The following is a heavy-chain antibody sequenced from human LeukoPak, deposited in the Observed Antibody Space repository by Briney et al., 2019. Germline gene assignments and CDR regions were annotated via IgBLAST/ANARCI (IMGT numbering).Heavy chain of an antibody. CDR1: GFTFSSYA. D-gene: IGHD5-24*01. CDR3: AKALGGYNVYAEYFQH. V-gene: IGHV3-23*01. CDR2: ISGSGGST. J-gene: IGHJ1*01. Sequence: GGSLRLSCAASGFTFSSYAMSWVRQAPGRGLEWVSAISGSGGSTYNADSVKGRFNISRDNSKNTLYLQMNSLRAEDTAVYYCAKALGGYNVYAEYFQHWGQGTLVTVSS.